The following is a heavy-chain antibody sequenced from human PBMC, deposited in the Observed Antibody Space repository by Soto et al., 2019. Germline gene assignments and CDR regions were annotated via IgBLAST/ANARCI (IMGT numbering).Heavy chain of an antibody. CDR1: GFTFSSYG. Sequence: GGSLRLSCAASGFTFSSYGMHWVRQAPGKGLEWVAVISYDGSNKYYADSVKGRFTISRDNSKNTLYLQMNSLRAEDTAVYYCAKGGGYSSSWYFGDAFDIWGQGTMVTVSS. CDR2: ISYDGSNK. CDR3: AKGGGYSSSWYFGDAFDI. J-gene: IGHJ3*02. D-gene: IGHD6-13*01. V-gene: IGHV3-30*18.